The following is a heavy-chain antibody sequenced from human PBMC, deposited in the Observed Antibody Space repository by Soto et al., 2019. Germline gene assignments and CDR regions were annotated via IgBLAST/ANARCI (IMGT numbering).Heavy chain of an antibody. J-gene: IGHJ5*02. CDR1: GGSISSRNYF. V-gene: IGHV4-39*07. D-gene: IGHD2-15*01. CDR2: IYYSGST. CDR3: ASALYCSGGSCSFDP. Sequence: SETLSLTCTVSGGSISSRNYFWGWLRQPPGKGLEWIGSIYYSGSTSYNPSLKSRVTISMDTSKNQFSLKLTSVTAADTAVYYCASALYCSGGSCSFDPWGQGTLVNVSS.